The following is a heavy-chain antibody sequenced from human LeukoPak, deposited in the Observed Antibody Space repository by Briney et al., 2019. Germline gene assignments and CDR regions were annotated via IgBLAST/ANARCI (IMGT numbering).Heavy chain of an antibody. CDR2: INHSGST. CDR1: GYSISSGYY. Sequence: SETLSLTCTVSGYSISSGYYWGWIRQPPGKGLEWIGEINHSGSTNYNPSLKGRVTMSLDTSKNQFSLRLSSVTAADTAVYYCARAPLTVKDAFDIWGQGTMVTVSS. CDR3: ARAPLTVKDAFDI. V-gene: IGHV4-38-2*02. D-gene: IGHD4-11*01. J-gene: IGHJ3*02.